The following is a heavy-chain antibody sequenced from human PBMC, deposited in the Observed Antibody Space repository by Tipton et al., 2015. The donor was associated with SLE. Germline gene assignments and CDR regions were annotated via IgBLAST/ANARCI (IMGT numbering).Heavy chain of an antibody. Sequence: QLVQSGGGLVKPGESLRLSCVASGFTFSDYTLNWVRQAPGKGLEWVSSISSTGRYIYYSDSLKGRFTISRDNAEHSLYLQMNSLRAEDAAVYYCATLSYSGWYPNWGQGTLVTVSS. CDR2: ISSTGRYI. J-gene: IGHJ4*02. CDR1: GFTFSDYT. D-gene: IGHD6-19*01. V-gene: IGHV3-21*01. CDR3: ATLSYSGWYPN.